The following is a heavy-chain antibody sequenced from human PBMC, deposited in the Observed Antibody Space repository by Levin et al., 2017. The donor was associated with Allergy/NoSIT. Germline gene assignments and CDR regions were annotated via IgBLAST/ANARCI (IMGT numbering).Heavy chain of an antibody. CDR3: ASGIAVSVSSSRHAFDI. CDR2: IYYSGST. Sequence: SETLSLTCTVSGGSIKYSSYYWGWIRQPPGKGLEWIGSIYYSGSTYYNPSLKSRVTISVDTSKKQFSLKMSSVTAADTAVYYCASGIAVSVSSSRHAFDIWGQGTMVTVSS. CDR1: GGSIKYSSYY. D-gene: IGHD6-19*01. V-gene: IGHV4-39*01. J-gene: IGHJ3*02.